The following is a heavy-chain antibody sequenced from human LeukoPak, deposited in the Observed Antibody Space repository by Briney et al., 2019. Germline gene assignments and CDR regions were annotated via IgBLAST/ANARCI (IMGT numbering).Heavy chain of an antibody. J-gene: IGHJ4*02. Sequence: GGSLRLSCAASGFTFSSYDMHWVRQATGKGLEWVSAIGTAGDTYYPGSVKGRFTISRENAKNSLYLQTNSLRAGDTAVYYCARGGYGGNSELDYWGQGTLVTVSS. V-gene: IGHV3-13*01. D-gene: IGHD4-23*01. CDR2: IGTAGDT. CDR3: ARGGYGGNSELDY. CDR1: GFTFSSYD.